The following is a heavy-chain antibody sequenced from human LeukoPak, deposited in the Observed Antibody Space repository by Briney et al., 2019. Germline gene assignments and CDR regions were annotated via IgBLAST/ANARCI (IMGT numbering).Heavy chain of an antibody. D-gene: IGHD1-26*01. V-gene: IGHV4-39*07. CDR3: ARDGVPRIVGSKGNWFDP. CDR2: IYYSGST. Sequence: PSETLSLTCTVSGGSISGSSYYWGWIRQPPGKGLEWIGSIYYSGSTYYNPSLKSRVTISVDTSKNQFSLKLSSVTAADTAVYYCARDGVPRIVGSKGNWFDPWGQGTLVTVSS. J-gene: IGHJ5*02. CDR1: GGSISGSSYY.